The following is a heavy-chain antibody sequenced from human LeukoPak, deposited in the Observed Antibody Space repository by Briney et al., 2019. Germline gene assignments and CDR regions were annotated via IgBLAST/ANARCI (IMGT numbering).Heavy chain of an antibody. V-gene: IGHV3-74*01. CDR1: GFTFSSYW. J-gene: IGHJ4*02. Sequence: GGSLRLSCAASGFTFSSYWMHWVRQAPGKGLVWVSRINSDGSSTSYADSVKGRFTISRDNAKNTLYLQMNSLRAEDTAVYYCAQGHLWFGELLEGYWGQGTLVTASS. CDR2: INSDGSST. D-gene: IGHD3-10*01. CDR3: AQGHLWFGELLEGY.